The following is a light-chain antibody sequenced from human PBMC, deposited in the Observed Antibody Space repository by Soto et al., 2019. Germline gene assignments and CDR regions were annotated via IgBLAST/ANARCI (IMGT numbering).Light chain of an antibody. Sequence: DIQMTQSPSTLSASVGDRVTITCRASQSINNWLAWYQQKPGKAPKLLIYKASNLDIGVPSRFSGSGSATEFTLTISSLPPDDFATDYCQQYDTYWTFGQGTKVEIK. CDR1: QSINNW. CDR2: KAS. V-gene: IGKV1-5*03. J-gene: IGKJ1*01. CDR3: QQYDTYWT.